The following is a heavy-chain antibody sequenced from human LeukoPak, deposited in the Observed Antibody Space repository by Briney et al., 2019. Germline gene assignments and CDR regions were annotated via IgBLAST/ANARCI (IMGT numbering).Heavy chain of an antibody. J-gene: IGHJ4*02. Sequence: SSETLSLTCTVSGVSISSYYWMWIRQPPGKGREGIGYIYYSGFTIYSPSLKSRVTISVDTSRNQFSLKLSSVTAADTAVYYCVRRYYDSLTGYSSDDYWGQGTLVTVSS. CDR2: IYYSGFT. CDR3: VRRYYDSLTGYSSDDY. V-gene: IGHV4-59*08. D-gene: IGHD3-9*01. CDR1: GVSISSYY.